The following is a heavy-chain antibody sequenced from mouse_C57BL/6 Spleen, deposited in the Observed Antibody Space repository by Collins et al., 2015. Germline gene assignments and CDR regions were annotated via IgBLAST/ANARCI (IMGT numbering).Heavy chain of an antibody. CDR2: IYPGSGNT. CDR3: AREGVTPFAY. D-gene: IGHD2-2*01. CDR1: GYTFTDYY. V-gene: IGHV1-76*01. J-gene: IGHJ3*01. Sequence: QVQLKQSGAELVRPGASVKLSCKASGYTFTDYYINWVKQRPGQGLEWIARIYPGSGNTYYNEKFKGKATLTAEKSSSTAYMQLSSLTSEDSAVYFCAREGVTPFAYWGQGTLVTVSA.